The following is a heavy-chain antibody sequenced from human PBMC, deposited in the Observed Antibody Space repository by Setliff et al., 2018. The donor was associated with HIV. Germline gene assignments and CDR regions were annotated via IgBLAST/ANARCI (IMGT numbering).Heavy chain of an antibody. D-gene: IGHD4-17*01. J-gene: IGHJ5*02. CDR3: TTDPDYDDP. V-gene: IGHV3-23*01. Sequence: LRLSCAASGFSLRTYAMSWVRQAPGKGLEWVSVISGSGGSTYYADSVKGRFTISRDNSKNTLYLQMNSLRAEDSAVYYCTTDPDYDDPWGQGTLVTVSS. CDR2: ISGSGGST. CDR1: GFSLRTYA.